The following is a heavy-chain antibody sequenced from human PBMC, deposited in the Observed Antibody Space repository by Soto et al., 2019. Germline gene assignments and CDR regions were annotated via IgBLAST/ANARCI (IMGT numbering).Heavy chain of an antibody. CDR3: AREGRGKKAGYNGLVSLGY. CDR2: MDPNSGST. Sequence: QAQLVQSGAEVRKPGASVKVSCKASGYTFTTYDINWVRQAPGQGLEWLGWMDPNSGSTGYAQNFQGRITMTRNISRNTAHMELSSLQSEDTAVYYCAREGRGKKAGYNGLVSLGYWGQGTLVTVSS. J-gene: IGHJ4*02. CDR1: GYTFTTYD. D-gene: IGHD2-2*02. V-gene: IGHV1-8*01.